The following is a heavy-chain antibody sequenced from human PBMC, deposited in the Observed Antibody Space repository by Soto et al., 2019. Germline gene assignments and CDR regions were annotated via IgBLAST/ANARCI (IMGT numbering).Heavy chain of an antibody. CDR1: GFTFNTYA. D-gene: IGHD6-19*01. Sequence: QVQLVESGGGVVQPGRSLRLSCTASGFTFNTYAMHWVRQAPGRGLEWVAIISSDGFNKYYADSVKGRFTISRDNYKNTLYVQMNSLRAEDTAVYYCAKDPITNGWSANYFDYWGQGTLVTVSS. CDR3: AKDPITNGWSANYFDY. V-gene: IGHV3-30*18. CDR2: ISSDGFNK. J-gene: IGHJ4*02.